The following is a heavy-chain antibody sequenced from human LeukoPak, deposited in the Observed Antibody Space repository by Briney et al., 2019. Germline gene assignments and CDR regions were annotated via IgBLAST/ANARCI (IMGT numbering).Heavy chain of an antibody. J-gene: IGHJ4*02. CDR1: GYTFTGYL. D-gene: IGHD3-22*01. CDR3: ARDERYDSSGYPFDY. V-gene: IGHV1-2*02. CDR2: INPNSGGT. Sequence: GASVKVSCKASGYTFTGYLIHWVRQAPGQGLEWMGWINPNSGGTNYAQKFQGRVTMTRDTSISTAYMELSRLRSDDTAVYYCARDERYDSSGYPFDYWGQGTLVTVSS.